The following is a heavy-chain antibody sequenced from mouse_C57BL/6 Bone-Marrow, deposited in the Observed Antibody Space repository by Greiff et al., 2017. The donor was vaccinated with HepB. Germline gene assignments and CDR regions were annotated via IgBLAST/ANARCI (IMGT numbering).Heavy chain of an antibody. Sequence: VQLQQPGAELVMPGASVKLSCKASGYTFTSYWMHWVKQRPGQGLEWIGDIYPGSGSTNYNEKFKSKATLTVDTSSSTAYMQLSSLTSEDSAVYYCARPLSDYAMDYWGQGTSVTVSS. CDR1: GYTFTSYW. V-gene: IGHV1-55*01. CDR3: ARPLSDYAMDY. CDR2: IYPGSGST. J-gene: IGHJ4*01.